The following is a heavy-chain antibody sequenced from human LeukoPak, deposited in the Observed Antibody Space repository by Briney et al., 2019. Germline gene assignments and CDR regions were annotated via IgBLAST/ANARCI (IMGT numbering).Heavy chain of an antibody. V-gene: IGHV4-30-2*01. D-gene: IGHD3-10*01. CDR3: ARGTPYGSGIGDDY. CDR1: GGSISSGGYY. Sequence: PSETLSLTCTVSGGSISSGGYYWSWIRQPPGKGLEWIGYIYHSGSTYYNPSLKSRVTISVDRSKNQFSLKLSSVTAADTAVYYCARGTPYGSGIGDDYWGQGTLVTVSS. CDR2: IYHSGST. J-gene: IGHJ4*02.